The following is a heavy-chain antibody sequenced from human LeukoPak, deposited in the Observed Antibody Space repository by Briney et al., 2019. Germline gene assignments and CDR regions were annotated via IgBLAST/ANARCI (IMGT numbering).Heavy chain of an antibody. CDR3: VAGVALDY. J-gene: IGHJ4*02. Sequence: GGSLRLSCITSGLNFSVYYMTWIRQAPGNGLGAPGNGLEWLSHISKTGTSVYYADSVRGRFTISRDNTKNSLYLHMNNLRAEDTAVYYCVAGVALDYWGQGALVTVSS. CDR2: ISKTGTSV. V-gene: IGHV3-11*01. CDR1: GLNFSVYY. D-gene: IGHD3-3*01.